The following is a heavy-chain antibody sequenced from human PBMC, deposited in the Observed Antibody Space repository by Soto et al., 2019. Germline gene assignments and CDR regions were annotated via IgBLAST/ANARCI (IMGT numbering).Heavy chain of an antibody. V-gene: IGHV4-59*08. CDR2: IQYSGYS. D-gene: IGHD3-10*01. J-gene: IGHJ6*02. CDR3: ARHGFGSLHGLVDV. Sequence: QVQLQESGPGLVKPSETLSLTCTVSGGSITNYYCSWFRQPPGKGLEWIGYIQYSGYSAYNLSLKRRVTMSMDTSKTQFSLMRESATATDTAVYYCARHGFGSLHGLVDVWGQGTTVIVSS. CDR1: GGSITNYY.